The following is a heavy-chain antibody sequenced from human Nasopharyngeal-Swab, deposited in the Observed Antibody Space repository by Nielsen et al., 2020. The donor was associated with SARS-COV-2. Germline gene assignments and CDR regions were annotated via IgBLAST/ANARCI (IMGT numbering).Heavy chain of an antibody. CDR1: GFTLSSNH. Sequence: GESLKISCASSGFTLSSNHMSWVRQAPGKGLEWVSVVNNVGDAYYADSVKGRFTISRDNSKNTLYLQMNSLRAEDTAVYYCAGGYSYVFDYWGQGTLVTVSS. D-gene: IGHD5-18*01. V-gene: IGHV3-53*05. CDR2: VNNVGDA. J-gene: IGHJ4*02. CDR3: AGGYSYVFDY.